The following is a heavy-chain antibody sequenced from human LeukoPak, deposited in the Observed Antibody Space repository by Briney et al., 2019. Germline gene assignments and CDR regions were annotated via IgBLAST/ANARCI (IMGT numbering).Heavy chain of an antibody. Sequence: SETLSLTCAVYGGSFSGYYWSWIRLPPGKGLEWIGEINHSGSTNYNPSLKSRVTISVDTSKNQFPLKLSSVTAADTAVYYCARGGGITMIVVVTAPFDYWGQGTLVTVSS. CDR1: GGSFSGYY. V-gene: IGHV4-34*01. D-gene: IGHD3-22*01. J-gene: IGHJ4*02. CDR3: ARGGGITMIVVVTAPFDY. CDR2: INHSGST.